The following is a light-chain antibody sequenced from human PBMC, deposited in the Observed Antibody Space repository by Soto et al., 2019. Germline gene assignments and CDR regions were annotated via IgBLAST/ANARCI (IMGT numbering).Light chain of an antibody. J-gene: IGKJ5*01. Sequence: EIVLTQSPATLSLSPGERATLSCRASQSVSSYLAGYQQKPGQAPRLLIYDASNRATGIPARFSGSGSGTDFTLTIRSLEPEDFAVYYCQQRSNWLITFGQGTRLEIK. V-gene: IGKV3-11*01. CDR3: QQRSNWLIT. CDR2: DAS. CDR1: QSVSSY.